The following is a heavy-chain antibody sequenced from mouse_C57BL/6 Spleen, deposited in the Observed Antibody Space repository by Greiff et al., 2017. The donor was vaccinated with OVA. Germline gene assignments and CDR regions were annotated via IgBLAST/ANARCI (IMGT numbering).Heavy chain of an antibody. CDR3: ASLDYFYAMDY. D-gene: IGHD1-1*01. V-gene: IGHV5-17*01. Sequence: EVQVVESGGGLVKPGGSLKLSCAASGFTFSDYGMHWVRQAPEKGLEWVAYISRGSSTIYYADTVKGRFTISRDNAKNTLCLQMTSLRSEDTAMYYCASLDYFYAMDYWGQGTSVTVSS. CDR1: GFTFSDYG. J-gene: IGHJ4*01. CDR2: ISRGSSTI.